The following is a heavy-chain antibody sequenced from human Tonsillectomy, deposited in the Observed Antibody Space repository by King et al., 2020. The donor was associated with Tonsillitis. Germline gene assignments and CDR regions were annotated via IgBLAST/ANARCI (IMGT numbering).Heavy chain of an antibody. CDR1: GGTFSSYA. V-gene: IGHV1-69*09. CDR3: ARGRHVGGAPVWWFDP. CDR2: IIPILGIA. Sequence: QLVQSGAEVKKPGSSVKVSCKASGGTFSSYAISWVRQAPGQGLEWMGRIIPILGIANYAQKFQGRVTITADKSTSTAYMELSSLRSEDTAVYYCARGRHVGGAPVWWFDPWGQGTLVTVSS. J-gene: IGHJ5*02. D-gene: IGHD3-16*01.